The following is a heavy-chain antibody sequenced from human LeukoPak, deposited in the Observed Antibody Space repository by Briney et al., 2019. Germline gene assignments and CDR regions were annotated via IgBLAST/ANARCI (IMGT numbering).Heavy chain of an antibody. CDR2: IYYSGRT. V-gene: IGHV4-39*07. CDR3: ARLRRGYCSGGSCSTAGHFDY. D-gene: IGHD2-15*01. Sequence: PSETLSLTCTVSGGSINITSYYWGWIRQPPGKGLEWIGSIYYSGRTYYNPSLKSRVTISVDTSKNQFSLKLSSVTAADTAVYYCARLRRGYCSGGSCSTAGHFDYWGQGTLVTVSS. CDR1: GGSINITSYY. J-gene: IGHJ4*02.